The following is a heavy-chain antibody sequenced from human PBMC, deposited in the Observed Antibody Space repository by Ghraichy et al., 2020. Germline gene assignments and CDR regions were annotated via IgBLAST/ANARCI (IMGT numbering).Heavy chain of an antibody. CDR3: ARDLIAAAGDY. CDR2: IKQDGSEK. V-gene: IGHV3-7*03. J-gene: IGHJ4*02. Sequence: LSLTCAASGFTFSSYWMSWVRQAPGKGLEWVANIKQDGSEKYYVDSVKGRFTISRDNAKNSLYLQMNSLRAEDTAVYYCARDLIAAAGDYWGQGTLVTVSS. D-gene: IGHD6-13*01. CDR1: GFTFSSYW.